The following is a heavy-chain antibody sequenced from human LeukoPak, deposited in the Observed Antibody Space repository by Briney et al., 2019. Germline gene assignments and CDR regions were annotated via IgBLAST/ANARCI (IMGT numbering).Heavy chain of an antibody. Sequence: NPSETLSLTCTVSGGSISSYYWNWIRQPPGKGLEWIGYIFYSGRTSYNPSLKSRVTISVDTSKNQFSLKLSSVTAADTAVYYCAGTRIAARPSSSSWCPIPDWGQGTLVTVSS. V-gene: IGHV4-59*01. CDR3: AGTRIAARPSSSSWCPIPD. J-gene: IGHJ4*02. D-gene: IGHD6-6*01. CDR2: IFYSGRT. CDR1: GGSISSYY.